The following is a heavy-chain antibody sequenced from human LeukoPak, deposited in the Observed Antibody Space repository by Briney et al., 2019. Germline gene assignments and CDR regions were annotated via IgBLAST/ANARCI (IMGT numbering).Heavy chain of an antibody. CDR3: AKDLYYGYYFDN. V-gene: IGHV3-30*18. J-gene: IGHJ4*02. CDR1: GFTFSGYG. D-gene: IGHD3-16*01. CDR2: ISNDGSNK. Sequence: PGGSLRLSCAASGFTFSGYGMHWVRQAPGKGLEWVALISNDGSNKHYADSVKGRFTISRDNSENMLYLQMNSLRAEDTAVYYCAKDLYYGYYFDNWGQGTLVTVSS.